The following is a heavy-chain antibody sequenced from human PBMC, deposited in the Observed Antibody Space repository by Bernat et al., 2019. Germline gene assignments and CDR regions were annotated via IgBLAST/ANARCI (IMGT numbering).Heavy chain of an antibody. CDR1: GYTLTELS. Sequence: QVQLVQSGAEVKKPGASVKVSCKVSGYTLTELSMHWVRQAPGKGLEWMGGCDPEDGETIYAQKFQGRVNMTEDTSTDTAYMGMSSLGSEDTAVYYCAAVWGARDYFDYWGQGTLVTVSS. D-gene: IGHD3-16*01. CDR2: CDPEDGET. V-gene: IGHV1-24*01. J-gene: IGHJ4*02. CDR3: AAVWGARDYFDY.